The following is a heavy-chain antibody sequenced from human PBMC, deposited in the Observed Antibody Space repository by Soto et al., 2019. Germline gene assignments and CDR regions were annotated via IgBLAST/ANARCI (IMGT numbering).Heavy chain of an antibody. J-gene: IGHJ4*02. Sequence: SETLSLTCTVSGGSISSGGYCWSWIRQHPGEGLEWIGYIYYGGGTYYNPSLKSRVTISVDTSKNQFSLKLSSVTAADTAVYYCARVGNGDVYYFEYWGQGTLVTVSS. CDR1: GGSISSGGYC. CDR2: IYYGGGT. D-gene: IGHD1-1*01. V-gene: IGHV4-31*03. CDR3: ARVGNGDVYYFEY.